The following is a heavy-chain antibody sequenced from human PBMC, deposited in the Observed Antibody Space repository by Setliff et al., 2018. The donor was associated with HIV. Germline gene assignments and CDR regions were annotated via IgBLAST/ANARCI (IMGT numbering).Heavy chain of an antibody. Sequence: GGSLRLSCVASGFTFSDYYMIWIRQAPGQGLEWVSYISTSSATKYYADSAKGRFTISRDNAKNSLYLQMNSVRADDTAVYYCARAALRYCTSTSCPRVDAFDIWGQGTMVPVSS. CDR2: ISTSSATK. CDR3: ARAALRYCTSTSCPRVDAFDI. J-gene: IGHJ3*02. D-gene: IGHD2-2*01. CDR1: GFTFSDYY. V-gene: IGHV3-11*01.